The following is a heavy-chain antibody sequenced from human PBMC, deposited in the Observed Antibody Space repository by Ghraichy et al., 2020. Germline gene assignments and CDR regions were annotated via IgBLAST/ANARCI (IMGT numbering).Heavy chain of an antibody. CDR3: AGARGAVTLGANYFDP. Sequence: SETLSLTCIVSGDSIRSGDYYWSWIRQPPGKGLEWIGYIYSSASAYYNPSLRSRVTISVDGSKNQFSLELTSLTAADTAVYYCAGARGAVTLGANYFDPWGQGTLVTVSA. J-gene: IGHJ5*02. V-gene: IGHV4-30-4*01. CDR1: GDSIRSGDYY. CDR2: IYSSASA. D-gene: IGHD5-18*01.